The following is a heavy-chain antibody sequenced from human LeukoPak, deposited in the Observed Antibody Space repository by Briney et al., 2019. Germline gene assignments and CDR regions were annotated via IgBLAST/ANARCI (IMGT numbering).Heavy chain of an antibody. V-gene: IGHV4-59*01. CDR3: ARYISGTSQVFDY. CDR1: GGSISSYY. J-gene: IGHJ4*02. D-gene: IGHD1-20*01. Sequence: SETLSLTCTVSGGSISSYYWSWIRQPPGKGLERIGYIYYSGSTNYNPSFKSRVTISVDTSKNQFSLKLSSVTAADTAVYYCARYISGTSQVFDYWGQGTMVTVSS. CDR2: IYYSGST.